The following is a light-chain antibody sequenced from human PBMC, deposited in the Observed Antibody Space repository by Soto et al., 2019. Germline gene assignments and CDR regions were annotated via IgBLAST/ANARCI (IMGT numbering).Light chain of an antibody. CDR2: GAS. V-gene: IGKV3-15*01. Sequence: EVVMTQSPATLSVSPGERVTLSCRASQSVRDNLAWYQQKPGQPPRLLIYGASTRATGLPARFSGSGSGTDFTLTISRLQSEDFAVYYCQQYNNWPLTFGPGTKVDL. CDR1: QSVRDN. CDR3: QQYNNWPLT. J-gene: IGKJ3*01.